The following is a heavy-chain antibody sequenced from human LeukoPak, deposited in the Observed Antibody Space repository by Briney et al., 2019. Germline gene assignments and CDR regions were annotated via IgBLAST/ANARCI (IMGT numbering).Heavy chain of an antibody. CDR2: ISYDGSNK. V-gene: IGHV3-30-3*01. J-gene: IGHJ1*01. D-gene: IGHD1-14*01. CDR1: GFTFSSYA. CDR3: ARERGPGKPQKSYFQH. Sequence: GGSLRLSCAVSGFTFSSYAMHWVRQAPGKGLEWVAVISYDGSNKYYADSVKGRFTISRDNSKNTLYLQMNSLRAEDTAVYYCARERGPGKPQKSYFQHWGQGTLVTVSS.